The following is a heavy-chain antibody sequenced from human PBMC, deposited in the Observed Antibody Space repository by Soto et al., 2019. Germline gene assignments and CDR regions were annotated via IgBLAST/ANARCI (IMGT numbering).Heavy chain of an antibody. CDR1: GFSFSSYA. J-gene: IGHJ4*02. D-gene: IGHD5-12*01. Sequence: VQLLESGGGLVQPGGSLRPSCAASGFSFSSYAMVWVRQAPGKGLEWVSVISARGGCSYFADSVKGRFTISRDNSKNVLSLEMNSLRADDTAIYFCAKGSIEYSASVDNWGQGTLVLVSS. V-gene: IGHV3-23*01. CDR2: ISARGGCS. CDR3: AKGSIEYSASVDN.